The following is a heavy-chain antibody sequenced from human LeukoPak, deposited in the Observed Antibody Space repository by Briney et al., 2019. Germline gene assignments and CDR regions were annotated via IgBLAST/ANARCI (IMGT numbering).Heavy chain of an antibody. Sequence: GSSVKVSCKASGGTFSSYAISWVRQAPGQGLEWMGGIIPIFGTANYAQKFQGRVTITTDESTSTAYMELSSLRSEDTAVYYCAAGLDITMIVVVPRFDYWGQGTLVTVSS. CDR2: IIPIFGTA. CDR1: GGTFSSYA. CDR3: AAGLDITMIVVVPRFDY. J-gene: IGHJ4*02. D-gene: IGHD3-22*01. V-gene: IGHV1-69*05.